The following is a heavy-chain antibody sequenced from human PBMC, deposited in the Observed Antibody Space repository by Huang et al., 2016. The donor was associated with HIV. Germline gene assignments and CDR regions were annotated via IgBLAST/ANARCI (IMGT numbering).Heavy chain of an antibody. CDR3: VRDPRIQSWLNYFDY. D-gene: IGHD3-22*01. V-gene: IGHV3-74*01. Sequence: EVQLVESGGGLVQPGGSLRLSCAASGFTFSSYWMHWVRKAPGKGVCWVSRINSEGSMSGYSESGKGRFTISRDNAKNTLYLQMNSLRAEDTAGYYCVRDPRIQSWLNYFDYWGQGTLVSVSS. CDR1: GFTFSSYW. J-gene: IGHJ4*02. CDR2: INSEGSMS.